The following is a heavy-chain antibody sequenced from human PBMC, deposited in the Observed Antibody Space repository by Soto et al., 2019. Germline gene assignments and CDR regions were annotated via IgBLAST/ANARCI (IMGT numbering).Heavy chain of an antibody. CDR1: GYTFTSYG. D-gene: IGHD3-9*01. CDR2: ISAYNGNT. V-gene: IGHV1-18*01. J-gene: IGHJ3*02. CDR3: AINILTGYYISPDAFDI. Sequence: ASVKVSCKASGYTFTSYGISWVRQAPGQGLEWMGWISAYNGNTNYAQKLQGRVTMTTDTSTSTAYMELRSLRSDDTAVYYCAINILTGYYISPDAFDIWGQGTMVTV.